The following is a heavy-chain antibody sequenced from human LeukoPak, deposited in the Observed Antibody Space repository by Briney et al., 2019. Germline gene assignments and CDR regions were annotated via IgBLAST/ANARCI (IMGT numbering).Heavy chain of an antibody. Sequence: GGSLRLSCAASGFTVSHNYMSWVRQAPGKGLEWVSVIYSGSNTYYADSVKGRFTISRDNSKNTLYLQMNSLRVEDTAVYYCASFSLEWFTFDYWGQGTLVTVSS. V-gene: IGHV3-53*01. CDR1: GFTVSHNY. J-gene: IGHJ4*02. CDR2: IYSGSNT. CDR3: ASFSLEWFTFDY. D-gene: IGHD3-3*01.